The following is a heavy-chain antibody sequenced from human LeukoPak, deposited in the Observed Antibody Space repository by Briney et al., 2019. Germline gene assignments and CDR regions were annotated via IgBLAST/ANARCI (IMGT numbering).Heavy chain of an antibody. D-gene: IGHD5-18*01. V-gene: IGHV4-59*01. CDR2: IYYSGST. Sequence: SETQSLTCTVSGGSISSYYWSWIRQPPGKGLEWIGYIYYSGSTNYNPSLKSRVTISVDTSKNQFSLKLSSVTAADTAVYYCARDTRYSYGPNWFDPWGQGTLVTVSS. J-gene: IGHJ5*02. CDR1: GGSISSYY. CDR3: ARDTRYSYGPNWFDP.